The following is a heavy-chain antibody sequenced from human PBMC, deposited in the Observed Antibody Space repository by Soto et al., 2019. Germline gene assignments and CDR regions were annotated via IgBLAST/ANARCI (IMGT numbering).Heavy chain of an antibody. CDR1: GGSFSGYY. D-gene: IGHD3-10*01. CDR2: INHSGST. J-gene: IGHJ4*02. CDR3: ARGPYLLLWFGDPHITFDY. V-gene: IGHV4-34*01. Sequence: SETLSLTCAVYGGSFSGYYWSWIRQPPGKGLEWIGEINHSGSTNYNPSLKSRVTISVDTSKNQFSLKLSSVTAADTAVYYCARGPYLLLWFGDPHITFDYWGQGTLVTVSS.